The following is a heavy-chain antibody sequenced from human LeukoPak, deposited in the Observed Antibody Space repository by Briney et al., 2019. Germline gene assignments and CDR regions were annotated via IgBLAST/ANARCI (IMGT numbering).Heavy chain of an antibody. J-gene: IGHJ3*01. D-gene: IGHD2-2*01. CDR1: GFTFSSYG. V-gene: IGHV3-30*18. Sequence: PGRSLRLSCAASGFTFSSYGMHWARQAPGKGLEWVAVISYDGSNKYYADSVKGRYTISRDNSKNTLFLQVNGLRAEDTAVYYCAKDRSCSGSSCNVGSWGQGTMVTVSS. CDR2: ISYDGSNK. CDR3: AKDRSCSGSSCNVGS.